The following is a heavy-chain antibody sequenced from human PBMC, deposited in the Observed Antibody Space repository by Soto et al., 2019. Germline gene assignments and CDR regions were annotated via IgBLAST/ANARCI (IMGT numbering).Heavy chain of an antibody. Sequence: PSETLSLTCTVSGGSINSGDYYWGWIRQPPGKGMEWIGSIYYSGSTYYNPSLKSRVTISVDTSKNQFSLKLSSVTAADTAGYYCARGRRRYCSSTSCYPLGKYYYYGMDVWGQGTTVTVSS. D-gene: IGHD2-2*01. J-gene: IGHJ6*02. CDR2: IYYSGST. CDR1: GGSINSGDYY. V-gene: IGHV4-39*01. CDR3: ARGRRRYCSSTSCYPLGKYYYYGMDV.